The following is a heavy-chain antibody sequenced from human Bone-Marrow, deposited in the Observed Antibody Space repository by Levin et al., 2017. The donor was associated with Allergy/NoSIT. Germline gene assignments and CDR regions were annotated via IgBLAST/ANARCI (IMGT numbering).Heavy chain of an antibody. Sequence: ETLSLTCAASGFTFSNYGMSWVRQAPGRGLEWVSTINGGGGNTHYADSVKGRFTISRDNSRNTMYLQLSSLEAGDAAVYYCARDVPPARAGTMFDFWGQGTLVTVSS. V-gene: IGHV3-23*01. CDR3: ARDVPPARAGTMFDF. CDR1: GFTFSNYG. J-gene: IGHJ4*02. D-gene: IGHD6-13*01. CDR2: INGGGGNT.